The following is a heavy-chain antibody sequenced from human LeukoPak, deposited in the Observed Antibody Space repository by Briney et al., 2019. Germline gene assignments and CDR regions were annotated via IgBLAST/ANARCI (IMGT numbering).Heavy chain of an antibody. V-gene: IGHV3-23*01. D-gene: IGHD3-16*01. CDR2: IGGTGVRT. J-gene: IGHJ4*02. Sequence: GGSLRLSCASSGFTFSSYAMSWVRQAPGKGLEWVSSIGGTGVRTYYADSVKGRFTISRDNSKNTLYLQINSLRAEDTAVYFCAKDRLGGPYFFHYWGQGTLVTVSS. CDR1: GFTFSSYA. CDR3: AKDRLGGPYFFHY.